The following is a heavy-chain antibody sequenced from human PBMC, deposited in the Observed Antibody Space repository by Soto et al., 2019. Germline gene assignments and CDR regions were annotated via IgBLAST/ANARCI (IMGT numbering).Heavy chain of an antibody. CDR1: GYTFTSYY. D-gene: IGHD3-22*01. CDR3: ATSYYYDSSGNDPFDY. V-gene: IGHV1-46*01. CDR2: INPSGGST. J-gene: IGHJ4*02. Sequence: ASVKVSCKASGYTFTSYYMHWVRQAPGQGLEWMGIINPSGGSTSYAQKFQGRVTMTRDTSTSTVYMELSSLRSEDTAVYYCATSYYYDSSGNDPFDYWGQGTLVTVSS.